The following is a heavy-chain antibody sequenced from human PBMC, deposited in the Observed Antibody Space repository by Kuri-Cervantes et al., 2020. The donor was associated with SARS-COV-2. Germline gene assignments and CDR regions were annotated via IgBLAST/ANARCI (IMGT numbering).Heavy chain of an antibody. V-gene: IGHV1-18*01. Sequence: ASVKVSCKASGYTFTSYGISWVRQAPGQGLEWMGWISAYNGNTNYAQKLQGRVTMTTDTSTSTAYMELRSLRSDDTAVYYCARGGNYYDFWSGYYWGGKKGGPFDYWGQGTLVTVSS. J-gene: IGHJ4*02. CDR3: ARGGNYYDFWSGYYWGGKKGGPFDY. D-gene: IGHD3-3*01. CDR1: GYTFTSYG. CDR2: ISAYNGNT.